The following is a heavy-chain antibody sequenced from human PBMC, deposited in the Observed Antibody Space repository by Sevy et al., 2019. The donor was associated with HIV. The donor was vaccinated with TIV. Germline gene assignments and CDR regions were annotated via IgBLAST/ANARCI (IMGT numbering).Heavy chain of an antibody. Sequence: GGSLRLSCAASGFTFSSYGMHWVRQAPGKGLEWVAFIRYDGSNKYYADSVKGRFTISRDNSKNTLYLQMNSLRAEDTAVHYCANSGDRPITLWYFDYWGQGTLVTVSS. CDR2: IRYDGSNK. D-gene: IGHD5-12*01. CDR1: GFTFSSYG. V-gene: IGHV3-30*02. J-gene: IGHJ4*02. CDR3: ANSGDRPITLWYFDY.